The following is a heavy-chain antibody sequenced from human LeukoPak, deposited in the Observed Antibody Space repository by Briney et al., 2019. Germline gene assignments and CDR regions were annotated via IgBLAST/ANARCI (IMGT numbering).Heavy chain of an antibody. J-gene: IGHJ6*02. Sequence: GGSLRLSCAASGFTVSSNYMSWVRQAPGKGLEWVSVIYSGGRTFYADSVKGRFTISRDNSKNTLYLQMNSLRAEDTAVYYCARDHDSLYGMDVWGQGTTVTVSS. CDR2: IYSGGRT. D-gene: IGHD3-3*01. V-gene: IGHV3-66*01. CDR3: ARDHDSLYGMDV. CDR1: GFTVSSNY.